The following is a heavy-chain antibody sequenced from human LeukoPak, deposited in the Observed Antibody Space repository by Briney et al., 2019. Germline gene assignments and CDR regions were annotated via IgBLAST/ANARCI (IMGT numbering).Heavy chain of an antibody. D-gene: IGHD1-20*01. J-gene: IGHJ4*02. CDR3: ARRRYNWNAIDY. Sequence: PGGSLRLSCAASGFTFSDFYMSWIRQAPGKGLEWVSYISSSGSTIYYADSVKGRFTISRDNAKNSLYLQMNSLRAEDTAVYYCARRRYNWNAIDYWGQGTLVTVSS. CDR1: GFTFSDFY. V-gene: IGHV3-11*01. CDR2: ISSSGSTI.